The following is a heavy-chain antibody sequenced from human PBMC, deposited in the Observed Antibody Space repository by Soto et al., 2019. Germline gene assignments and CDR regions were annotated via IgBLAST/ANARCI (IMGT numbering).Heavy chain of an antibody. J-gene: IGHJ6*02. Sequence: GASVKVSCKASGGTFSSYAISWVRQAPGQGLEWMGGIIPIFGTANYAQKFQGRVTITADESTSTAYMELSSLRSEGTAVYYCARVNSNYVISYYYYGMDVWGQGTTVTVSS. V-gene: IGHV1-69*13. CDR3: ARVNSNYVISYYYYGMDV. CDR2: IIPIFGTA. CDR1: GGTFSSYA. D-gene: IGHD4-4*01.